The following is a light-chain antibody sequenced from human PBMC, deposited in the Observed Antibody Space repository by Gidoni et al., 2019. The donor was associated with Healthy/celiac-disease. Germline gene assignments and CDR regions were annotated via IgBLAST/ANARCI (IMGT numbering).Light chain of an antibody. CDR2: GAS. CDR1: QSVSSN. CDR3: QQYNNWNLEGYT. Sequence: EIVITQSPATLSVAPGESATLSCRASQSVSSNLAWYQQKPGQAHRLLIYGASTRATGIPAGFSGSGSGTEFTLTISSLQCEDFAVYYCQQYNNWNLEGYTFXQXTKLEIK. J-gene: IGKJ2*01. V-gene: IGKV3-15*01.